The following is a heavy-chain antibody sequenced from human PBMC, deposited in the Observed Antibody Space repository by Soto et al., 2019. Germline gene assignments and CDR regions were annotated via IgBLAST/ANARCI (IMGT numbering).Heavy chain of an antibody. CDR3: ARDKGDYYGSGSRSAIDY. V-gene: IGHV1-18*01. J-gene: IGHJ4*02. Sequence: QVQLVQSGAEVKKPGASVKVSCKASGYTFTSYGISWVRQAPGQGLEWMGWISAYNGNTNYAQKLQGRVTMTTDTSTSTAYMELRGLRSDDTAVYYCARDKGDYYGSGSRSAIDYWGQGTLVTVSS. CDR1: GYTFTSYG. CDR2: ISAYNGNT. D-gene: IGHD3-10*01.